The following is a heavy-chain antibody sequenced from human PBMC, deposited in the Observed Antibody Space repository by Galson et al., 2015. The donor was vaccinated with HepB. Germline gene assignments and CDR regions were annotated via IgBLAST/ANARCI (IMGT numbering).Heavy chain of an antibody. CDR3: MWVPEYQLLAYSKIDY. V-gene: IGHV3-73*01. Sequence: SLRLSCAASGFTFSGSAMHWVRQASGKGLEWVGRIRSKANSYATAYAASVKGRFTISRDDSKNTAYLQMNSLKTEDTAVYYCMWVPEYQLLAYSKIDYWGQGTLVTVSS. D-gene: IGHD2-2*01. CDR2: IRSKANSYAT. CDR1: GFTFSGSA. J-gene: IGHJ4*02.